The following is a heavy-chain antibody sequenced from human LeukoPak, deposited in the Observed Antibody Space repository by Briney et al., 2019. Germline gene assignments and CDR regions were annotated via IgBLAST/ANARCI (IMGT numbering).Heavy chain of an antibody. J-gene: IGHJ3*02. D-gene: IGHD2-2*01. CDR3: ASRDIVVVPAATGDAFDI. CDR1: GYTFTGYY. Sequence: ASVKVSCKASGYTFTGYYMHWVRQAPGQGLEWMGWINPNSGGTNYAQKFQGRVTMTRDTSISTAYMELSRLRSDDTAVYYCASRDIVVVPAATGDAFDIWGQGTMVTVSS. V-gene: IGHV1-2*02. CDR2: INPNSGGT.